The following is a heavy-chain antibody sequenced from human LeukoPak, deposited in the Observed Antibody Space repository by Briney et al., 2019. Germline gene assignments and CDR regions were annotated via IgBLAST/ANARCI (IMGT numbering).Heavy chain of an antibody. V-gene: IGHV4-59*01. CDR2: IYYSGST. CDR1: GGSMSNYY. J-gene: IGHJ4*02. Sequence: PSETLSLTCGVSGGSMSNYYWTWTRQSPGKGLEWIGYIYYSGSTNYNPSLKSRLTISVDTSKNHFSLHLSSVTAADTAVYYCARLRGNYFPDYWGQGTLVTVSS. CDR3: ARLRGNYFPDY. D-gene: IGHD4-11*01.